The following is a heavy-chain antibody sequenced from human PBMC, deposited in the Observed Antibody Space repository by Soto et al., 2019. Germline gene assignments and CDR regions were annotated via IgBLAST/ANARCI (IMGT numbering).Heavy chain of an antibody. V-gene: IGHV1-18*01. CDR2: ISAYKGNT. D-gene: IGHD5-12*01. CDR1: GYTFTSYG. Sequence: QVQLVQSGAEVKKPGASVKVSCKASGYTFTSYGISWVRQAPGQGLEWMGWISAYKGNTNYAQKLQGRVTMTTDTSXSXAYMELRSLRSDDTAVYYCARDAPRGSGYDSPYFDYWGQGTLVTVSS. J-gene: IGHJ4*02. CDR3: ARDAPRGSGYDSPYFDY.